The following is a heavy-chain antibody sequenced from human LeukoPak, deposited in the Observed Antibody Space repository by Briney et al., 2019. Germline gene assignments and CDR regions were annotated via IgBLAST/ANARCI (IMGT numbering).Heavy chain of an antibody. J-gene: IGHJ3*02. Sequence: SVKVSCKASGGTFSSYAISWVRQAPGQGLEWMGGIIPIFGTANYAQKFQGRVTITADESTSTAYMELSSLRSEDTAVYYCARDYVGSSSWYRDAFDIWGQGTMVTVSS. D-gene: IGHD6-13*01. V-gene: IGHV1-69*13. CDR3: ARDYVGSSSWYRDAFDI. CDR2: IIPIFGTA. CDR1: GGTFSSYA.